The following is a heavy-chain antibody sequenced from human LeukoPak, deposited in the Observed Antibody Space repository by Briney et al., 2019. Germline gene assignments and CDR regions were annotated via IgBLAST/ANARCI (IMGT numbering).Heavy chain of an antibody. J-gene: IGHJ6*02. CDR3: ARSGSYYYYYGMDV. CDR2: FDPEDGET. CDR1: GYTLTELS. Sequence: GASVKVSCKVSGYTLTELSMHWVRQAPGKGLEWMGGFDPEDGETIYAQKFQGRVTMTEDTSTDTAYMELSSLRSEDTAVYYCARSGSYYYYYGMDVWGQGTTVTVSS. V-gene: IGHV1-24*01. D-gene: IGHD1-26*01.